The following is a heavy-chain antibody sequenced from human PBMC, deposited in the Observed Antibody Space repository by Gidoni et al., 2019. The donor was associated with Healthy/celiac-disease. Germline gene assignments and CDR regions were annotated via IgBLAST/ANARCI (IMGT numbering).Heavy chain of an antibody. CDR3: ASPYYDILTGPPLPANDY. CDR1: GLPVSSYG. CDR2: ISYDGSNK. V-gene: IGHV3-30*03. D-gene: IGHD3-9*01. Sequence: QVQLVESGGGVVQPGRSLRLSCAASGLPVSSYGMHWFRQAPGKGLEWVAVISYDGSNKYYADSVKGRFTISRDNSKNTLYLQMNSLSAEDTAVYYCASPYYDILTGPPLPANDYWGQGTLVTVSS. J-gene: IGHJ4*02.